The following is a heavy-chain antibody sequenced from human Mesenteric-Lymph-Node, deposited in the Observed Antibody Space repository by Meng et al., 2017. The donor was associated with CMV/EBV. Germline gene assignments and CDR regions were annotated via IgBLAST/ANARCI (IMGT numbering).Heavy chain of an antibody. CDR3: ARILDRRGYLDD. J-gene: IGHJ6*02. Sequence: SGPTLAKPTQTFTLTCTFSGFSLITSGMRVGWIRQPPGKALEWLARIDWNDDIFYNTSLKTRLTISKDTSKNQVVLTMTNMDPVDTATYYCARILDRRGYLDDWGRGTTVTVSS. D-gene: IGHD3-22*01. CDR2: IDWNDDI. V-gene: IGHV2-70D*14. CDR1: GFSLITSGMR.